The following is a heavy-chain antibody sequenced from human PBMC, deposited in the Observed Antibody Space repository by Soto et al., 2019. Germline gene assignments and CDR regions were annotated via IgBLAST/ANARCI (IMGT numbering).Heavy chain of an antibody. V-gene: IGHV1-18*01. D-gene: IGHD3-10*01. CDR1: GYTFTSYG. J-gene: IGHJ6*02. Sequence: ASVKVSCKASGYTFTSYGISWVRQAPGQGLEWMGWISGYNGNRNYAQNLQGRVTVTSDTSTSTAFMELRSLRSDDTAVYYCARSETFYYASDTYSYKIDFRGQGTTVTVSS. CDR2: ISGYNGNR. CDR3: ARSETFYYASDTYSYKIDF.